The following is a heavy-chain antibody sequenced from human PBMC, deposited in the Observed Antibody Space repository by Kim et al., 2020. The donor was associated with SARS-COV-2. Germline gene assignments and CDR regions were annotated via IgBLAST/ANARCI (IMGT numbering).Heavy chain of an antibody. J-gene: IGHJ4*02. Sequence: YAVSVKSRITINPATAKNQFSLQLNSVTPEDTAVYYCARGGFGELSVFDYWGQGTLVTVSS. V-gene: IGHV6-1*01. CDR3: ARGGFGELSVFDY. D-gene: IGHD3-10*01.